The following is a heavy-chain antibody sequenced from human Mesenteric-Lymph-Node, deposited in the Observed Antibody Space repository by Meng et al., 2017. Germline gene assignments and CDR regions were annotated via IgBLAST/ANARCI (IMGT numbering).Heavy chain of an antibody. V-gene: IGHV3-21*01. CDR3: ARIGRPYCSGGSCYSV. J-gene: IGHJ4*02. CDR1: GFTFSTCG. CDR2: IRSSDSGT. Sequence: GESLKISCAASGFTFSTCGMTWVRQAAGKGLEWVSTIRSSDSGTYYADSVKGRFTISRDNAKNSLYLQMNSLRAEDTAVYYCARIGRPYCSGGSCYSVWGQGTLVTVSS. D-gene: IGHD2-15*01.